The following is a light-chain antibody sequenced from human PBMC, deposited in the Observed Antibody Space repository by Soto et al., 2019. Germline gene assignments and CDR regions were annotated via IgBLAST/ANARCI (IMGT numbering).Light chain of an antibody. CDR1: QSISSW. CDR2: DAS. CDR3: QQYNSYST. V-gene: IGKV1-5*01. Sequence: DIQMTQSPSTLSASVGDRVTITCRASQSISSWLAWYQQKPRKAPKLLIYDASSLESGVPSRFSGSGSETEFTLTISSLQPDDFATYYCQQYNSYSTFGQGTKLEIK. J-gene: IGKJ2*01.